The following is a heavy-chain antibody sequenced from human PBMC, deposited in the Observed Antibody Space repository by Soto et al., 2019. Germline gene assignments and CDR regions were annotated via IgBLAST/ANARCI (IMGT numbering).Heavy chain of an antibody. CDR1: GGSFSGYY. D-gene: IGHD5-12*01. CDR3: ARVSGYDYYYYYYMDV. V-gene: IGHV4-34*01. CDR2: INHSGST. Sequence: SETLSLTCAVYGGSFSGYYWSWIRQPPGKGLEWIGEINHSGSTNYNPSLKSRVTISVDTSKNQFSLKLSSVTAADTAVYYCARVSGYDYYYYYYMDVWGKGTTVTVSS. J-gene: IGHJ6*03.